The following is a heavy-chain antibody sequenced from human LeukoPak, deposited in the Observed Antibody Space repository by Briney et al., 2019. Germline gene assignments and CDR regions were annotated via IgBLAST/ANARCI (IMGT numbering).Heavy chain of an antibody. J-gene: IGHJ4*02. Sequence: PSETLSLTCTVSGGSISSYYWSWIRQPPGEGLEWIGYIYYSGSTNYNPSLKSRVTISVDTSKNQFSLKLSSVTAADTAVYYCARVSSGSYYSYFDYWGQGTLVTVSS. CDR1: GGSISSYY. V-gene: IGHV4-59*01. CDR2: IYYSGST. CDR3: ARVSSGSYYSYFDY. D-gene: IGHD1-26*01.